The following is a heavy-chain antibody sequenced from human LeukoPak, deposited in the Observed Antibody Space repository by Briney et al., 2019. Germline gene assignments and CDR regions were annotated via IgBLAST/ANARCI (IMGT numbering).Heavy chain of an antibody. D-gene: IGHD3-3*01. Sequence: GGSLRLSCAASGFTFSSNWMSWVRQAPGKGLEWVANIKQDGSEKYYVDSVKGRFTISRDNAKNSLYLQMNSLRAEDTAVYYCAREYDFWSGSYYYYYYGMDVWGQGTTVTVSS. CDR2: IKQDGSEK. V-gene: IGHV3-7*01. CDR3: AREYDFWSGSYYYYYYGMDV. J-gene: IGHJ6*02. CDR1: GFTFSSNW.